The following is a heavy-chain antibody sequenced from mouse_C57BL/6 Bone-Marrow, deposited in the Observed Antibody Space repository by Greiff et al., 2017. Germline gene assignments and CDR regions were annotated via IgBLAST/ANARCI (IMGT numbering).Heavy chain of an antibody. V-gene: IGHV2-9-1*01. J-gene: IGHJ4*01. CDR2: IWTGGGT. CDR3: ARYDYDGKGAMDY. D-gene: IGHD2-4*01. Sequence: QVQLQQSGPGLVAPSQSLSISCTVSGFSLTSYAISWVRQPPGKGLEWLGVIWTGGGTNFNSALKSRLSISKDNSKSQVFLKMNSLQTDDTARYYCARYDYDGKGAMDYWGRGTSVTVSA. CDR1: GFSLTSYA.